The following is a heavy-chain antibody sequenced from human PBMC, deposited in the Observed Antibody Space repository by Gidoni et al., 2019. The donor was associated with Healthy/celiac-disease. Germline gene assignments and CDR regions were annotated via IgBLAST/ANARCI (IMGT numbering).Heavy chain of an antibody. Sequence: QVQLVAPGRGVVQPGRSLSLSCAASGFTFRHYGQHWVRQAPGKGLEWVAVIWYDGSNKYYADSEKGRFTISRDNSKNTLYLQMSSLRADDTAVYYCARDRVTMIHGRGENDAFDIWGQGTMVTVSS. J-gene: IGHJ3*02. CDR1: GFTFRHYG. V-gene: IGHV3-33*08. CDR3: ARDRVTMIHGRGENDAFDI. D-gene: IGHD3-22*01. CDR2: IWYDGSNK.